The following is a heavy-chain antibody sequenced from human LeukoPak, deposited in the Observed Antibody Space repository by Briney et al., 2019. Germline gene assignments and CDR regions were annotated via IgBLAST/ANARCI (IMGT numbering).Heavy chain of an antibody. Sequence: SETLSLTCTVSGGSISSSSYYWGWIRQPPGKGLEWIGSIYYSGSTYYNPSLKSRVTISLDTSKNQFSLKVRGVTAADAAVYYCARRKDEVTATFDYWGQGILVTVSS. CDR1: GGSISSSSYY. CDR2: IYYSGST. CDR3: ARRKDEVTATFDY. J-gene: IGHJ4*02. D-gene: IGHD2-21*02. V-gene: IGHV4-39*01.